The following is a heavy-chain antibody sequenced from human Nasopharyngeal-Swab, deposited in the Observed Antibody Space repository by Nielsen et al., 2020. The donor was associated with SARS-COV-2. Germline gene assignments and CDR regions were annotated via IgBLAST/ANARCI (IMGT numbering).Heavy chain of an antibody. CDR3: ARGRGSSTSMIGY. CDR2: ISSSGSTI. CDR1: GFTFSSYE. D-gene: IGHD2/OR15-2a*01. J-gene: IGHJ4*02. V-gene: IGHV3-48*03. Sequence: GESLKISCAASGFTFSSYEMNWVRQAPGKGLEWVSYISSSGSTINYADSVKGRFTISRDNAKNSLYLQMNSLRAEDTAVYYCARGRGSSTSMIGYWGQGTLVTVSS.